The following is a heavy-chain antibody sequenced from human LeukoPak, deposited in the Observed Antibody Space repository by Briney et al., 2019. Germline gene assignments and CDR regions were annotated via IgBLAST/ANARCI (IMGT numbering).Heavy chain of an antibody. D-gene: IGHD2-2*02. V-gene: IGHV4-59*12. J-gene: IGHJ3*02. CDR1: GGSISRYY. CDR2: IYYSGST. CDR3: ARARGYQLLYRYGGDAFDI. Sequence: TSSETLSLTCTVSGGSISRYYWSWIRQPPGKGLEWIGYIYYSGSTNYNPSLKSRVTISVDTSKNQFSLKLSSVTAADTAVYYCARARGYQLLYRYGGDAFDIWGQGTMVTVSS.